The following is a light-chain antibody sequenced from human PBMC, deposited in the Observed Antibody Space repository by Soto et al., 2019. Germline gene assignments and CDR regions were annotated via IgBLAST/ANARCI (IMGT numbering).Light chain of an antibody. V-gene: IGLV1-44*01. CDR3: AAWDDSRNKV. CDR2: NNN. CDR1: NSNIGSNT. J-gene: IGLJ1*01. Sequence: QSVLTQPPSGSGTPGRRVTISCSGSNSNIGSNTVNWYQQLPGTAPKLLIYNNNQRPSGVPDRFSGSKSGTSASLAISGLQSEDEADYYCAAWDDSRNKVFGTGTKVTVL.